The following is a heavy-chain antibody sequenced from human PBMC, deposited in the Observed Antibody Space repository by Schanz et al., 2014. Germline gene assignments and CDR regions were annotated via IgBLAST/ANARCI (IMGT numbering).Heavy chain of an antibody. D-gene: IGHD1-26*01. V-gene: IGHV1-18*01. CDR3: ARDRDQWDGNYLDY. J-gene: IGHJ4*01. CDR1: GYTFTRSG. Sequence: VQLEQSGAEVKKPGASVKVSCKASGYTFTRSGISWVRQAPGQGLEWMGWIGGSDGNTNFAQKFQGRVTMTTDTSTSTVYMELRSLTSDDSAVYYCARDRDQWDGNYLDYWGHGPLVTVAS. CDR2: IGGSDGNT.